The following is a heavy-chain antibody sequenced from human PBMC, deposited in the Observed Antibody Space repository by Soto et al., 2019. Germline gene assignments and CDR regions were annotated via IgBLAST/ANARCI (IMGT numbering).Heavy chain of an antibody. CDR3: ARVGNTSSNDAFDI. CDR2: IYSSGSS. J-gene: IGHJ3*02. Sequence: SETLSLTYTVSAGSISSYYWSCIRQPPGKGLEWIGYIYSSGSSNYNPSLNSRVTISVDTSKNQISLRLNSVTAADTAVYYCARVGNTSSNDAFDIWGQGTMVTVSS. D-gene: IGHD6-13*01. CDR1: AGSISSYY. V-gene: IGHV4-59*01.